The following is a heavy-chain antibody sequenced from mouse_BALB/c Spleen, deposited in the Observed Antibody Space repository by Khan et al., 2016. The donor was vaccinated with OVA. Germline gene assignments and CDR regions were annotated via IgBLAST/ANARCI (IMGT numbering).Heavy chain of an antibody. J-gene: IGHJ3*01. Sequence: QIQLVQSGPELKKPGEIVKISCKASGYTFTNYGMNWVKQAPGKGLKWMGWINTYTGETTYADDFKGRFAFSLETSASTAYLQINSLRNEDTATYCCVKGDDYDGTYWGQVTLVTVSA. V-gene: IGHV9-3-1*01. D-gene: IGHD2-4*01. CDR2: INTYTGET. CDR3: VKGDDYDGTY. CDR1: GYTFTNYG.